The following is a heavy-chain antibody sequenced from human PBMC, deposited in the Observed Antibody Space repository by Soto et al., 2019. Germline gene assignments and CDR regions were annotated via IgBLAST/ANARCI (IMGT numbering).Heavy chain of an antibody. D-gene: IGHD3-16*01. CDR3: ARGQEVWWNAGPLGLHGLDV. V-gene: IGHV1-8*01. CDR1: RYTFISYD. CDR2: KNPNSGNT. J-gene: IGHJ6*02. Sequence: QVQLVQSGAEVKKSGASVKVSCKASRYTFISYDINWVRQATGQGLEWMGWKNPNSGNTGYAQKFQGRITMTRNTSTNTAYMELSSLRSEDTAVYYCARGQEVWWNAGPLGLHGLDVWGQGTTVTVSS.